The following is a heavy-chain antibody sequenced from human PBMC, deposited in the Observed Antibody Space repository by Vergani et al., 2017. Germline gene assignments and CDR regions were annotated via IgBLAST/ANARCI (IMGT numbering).Heavy chain of an antibody. D-gene: IGHD2-2*01. CDR2: IYPGDSDT. V-gene: IGHV5-51*03. CDR3: ARGELYCSSTSCSFDY. CDR1: GYSFTSYW. Sequence: EVQLVQSGAEVKKPGESLKISCKGSGYSFTSYWIGWVRQMPGKGLEWMGIIYPGDSDTRYSPSFQGQVTISADKSISTAYLQWSSLKASDTAMYYCARGELYCSSTSCSFDYWGQGTLVTVSS. J-gene: IGHJ4*02.